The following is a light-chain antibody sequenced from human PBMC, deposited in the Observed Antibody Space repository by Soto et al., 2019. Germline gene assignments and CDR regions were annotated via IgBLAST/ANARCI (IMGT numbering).Light chain of an antibody. CDR2: GAS. V-gene: IGKV3-20*01. Sequence: EIVLTQSPGTVSVSPGERATLSFRASQSISSNFLAWYQQKPGRAPRLLIYGASNRATGIPDRFSGSGSGTDFTLTISRLEPEDFAVYYCQQYGSSGTFGQGTKV. J-gene: IGKJ1*01. CDR3: QQYGSSGT. CDR1: QSISSNF.